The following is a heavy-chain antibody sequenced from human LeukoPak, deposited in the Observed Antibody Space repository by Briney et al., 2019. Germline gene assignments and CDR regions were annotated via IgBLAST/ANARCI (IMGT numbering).Heavy chain of an antibody. J-gene: IGHJ4*02. D-gene: IGHD1-26*01. Sequence: ASLKVSCKASGYTFTSYYMHWVRQAPGQGLEWTGWINPNSGGTNYAQKFQGRVTMTRDTSISTAYMELSRLRSDDTAVYYCARESGSYYMPDYWGQGTLVPVSS. CDR1: GYTFTSYY. CDR3: ARESGSYYMPDY. V-gene: IGHV1-2*02. CDR2: INPNSGGT.